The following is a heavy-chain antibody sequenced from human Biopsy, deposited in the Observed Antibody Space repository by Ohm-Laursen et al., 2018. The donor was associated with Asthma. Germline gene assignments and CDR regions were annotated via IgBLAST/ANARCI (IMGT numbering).Heavy chain of an antibody. Sequence: ASVKVSCKVSAYTFIGYHLHWVRQAPGEGLEWMGRINPNGGTTIYAQKFQGRVTMTRDTSISTAYMELSRLTSDDTAVYYCARVQKSPGDRWFDPWGQGTLVTDSS. D-gene: IGHD7-27*01. J-gene: IGHJ5*02. V-gene: IGHV1-2*06. CDR1: AYTFIGYH. CDR2: INPNGGTT. CDR3: ARVQKSPGDRWFDP.